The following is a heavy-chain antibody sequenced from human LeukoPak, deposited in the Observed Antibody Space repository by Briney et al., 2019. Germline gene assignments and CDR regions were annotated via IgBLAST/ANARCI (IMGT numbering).Heavy chain of an antibody. J-gene: IGHJ4*02. Sequence: SETLSLTCTVSGGSISSSSYYWGWIRQPPGKGLGWIGSIYYSGSTYYNPSLKSRVTISVDTSKNQFSLKLSSVTAADTAVYYCARDVPYITGTFDYWGQGTLVTVSS. V-gene: IGHV4-39*07. CDR3: ARDVPYITGTFDY. D-gene: IGHD1-7*01. CDR2: IYYSGST. CDR1: GGSISSSSYY.